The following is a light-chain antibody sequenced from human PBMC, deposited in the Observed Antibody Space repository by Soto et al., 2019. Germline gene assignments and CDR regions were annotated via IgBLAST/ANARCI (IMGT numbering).Light chain of an antibody. J-gene: IGKJ4*01. V-gene: IGKV3-15*01. CDR2: GAS. CDR3: QQYDNWPLT. Sequence: EIVMTQSPATLSVSPGERATLSSRASQSVSSNLAWYQQKSGQTPRLLIYGASTRATDIPARFSGSGSGTEFTLSISSLQSEDFAVYYCQQYDNWPLTFGGGTKVEIK. CDR1: QSVSSN.